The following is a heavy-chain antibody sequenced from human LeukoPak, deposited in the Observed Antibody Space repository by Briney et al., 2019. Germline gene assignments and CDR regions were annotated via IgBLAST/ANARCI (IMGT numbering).Heavy chain of an antibody. CDR2: MNPNSGNT. V-gene: IGHV1-8*01. Sequence: ASVKVSCTASGYTFTSYDINSVRQATGQGLEGMGWMNPNSGNTGYAQKFQGSVTMKRNTSIGTAYMELNSLRSEDTAVYYCARRAPYYYDSSGYFDYDAFDIWGQGTMVTVSS. CDR3: ARRAPYYYDSSGYFDYDAFDI. CDR1: GYTFTSYD. D-gene: IGHD3-22*01. J-gene: IGHJ3*02.